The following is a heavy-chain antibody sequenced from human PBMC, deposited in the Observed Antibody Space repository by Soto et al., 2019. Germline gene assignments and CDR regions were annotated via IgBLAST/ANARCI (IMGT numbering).Heavy chain of an antibody. Sequence: QVQLVESGGGVVQPGRSLRLSCAASGFTFSSYAMHWVRQAPGKGLEWVAVISYDGSNKYYADSVKGRFTISRDNSKNNLYLQMNSLRAEDTAVYYCARDWGYCRGGSCYSYAFDIWGQGTMVTVSS. CDR2: ISYDGSNK. J-gene: IGHJ3*02. V-gene: IGHV3-30-3*01. CDR3: ARDWGYCRGGSCYSYAFDI. CDR1: GFTFSSYA. D-gene: IGHD2-15*01.